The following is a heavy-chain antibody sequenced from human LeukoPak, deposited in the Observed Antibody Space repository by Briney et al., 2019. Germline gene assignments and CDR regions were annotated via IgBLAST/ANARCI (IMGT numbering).Heavy chain of an antibody. V-gene: IGHV3-53*01. CDR2: IYSDGST. CDR3: ARDGADKVFDY. CDR1: GFTVSSNY. J-gene: IGHJ4*02. D-gene: IGHD1-26*01. Sequence: GGSLRLSCAASGFTVSSNYMSWVRQAPGKGLEWVSIIYSDGSTYYADSVKGRFTISRDNSKNTLYLQMNSLRAEDTAVYYCARDGADKVFDYWGQGTLVTVSS.